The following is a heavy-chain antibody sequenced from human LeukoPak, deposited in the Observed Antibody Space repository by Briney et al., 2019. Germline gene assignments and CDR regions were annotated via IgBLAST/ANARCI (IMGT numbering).Heavy chain of an antibody. V-gene: IGHV4-34*01. Sequence: SETLSRTCAVYGGSFSGYYWSWIRQPPGKGLEWIGEINHSGSTNYNPSLKSRVTISVDTSKNQFSLKLSSVTAADTAVYYCARTLAAPALYDAFDIWGQGAMVTVSS. CDR3: ARTLAAPALYDAFDI. D-gene: IGHD6-6*01. CDR1: GGSFSGYY. CDR2: INHSGST. J-gene: IGHJ3*02.